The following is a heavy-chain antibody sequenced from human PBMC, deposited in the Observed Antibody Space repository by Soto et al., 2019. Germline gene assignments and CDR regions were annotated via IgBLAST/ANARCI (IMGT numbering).Heavy chain of an antibody. J-gene: IGHJ6*02. D-gene: IGHD3-10*01. CDR3: ARELPQRQGRNMDV. V-gene: IGHV4-31*03. Sequence: PSETLSLTCTVAGGSMTSGDQYWTWIRQHPGEGLEWIGYINHRGSIYYNPSLQSRVSMSVVTSQNQFSLNLTSVTAADTAVYYCARELPQRQGRNMDVWGQGTTVTVSS. CDR2: INHRGSI. CDR1: GGSMTSGDQY.